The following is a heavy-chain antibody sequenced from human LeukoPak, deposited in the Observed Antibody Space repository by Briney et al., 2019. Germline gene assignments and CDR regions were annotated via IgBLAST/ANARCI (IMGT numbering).Heavy chain of an antibody. J-gene: IGHJ4*02. D-gene: IGHD3-22*01. V-gene: IGHV1-24*01. CDR2: FDPEDGET. CDR1: GYTLTELS. CDR3: ATGRDYYDSSGYDY. Sequence: ASVKVSCKVSGYTLTELSMHWVRQAPGKGLEWMGGFDPEDGETIYAQKFQGRVTMTGDTSTDTAYMELSSLTSEDTAVYYCATGRDYYDSSGYDYWGQGTLVTVSS.